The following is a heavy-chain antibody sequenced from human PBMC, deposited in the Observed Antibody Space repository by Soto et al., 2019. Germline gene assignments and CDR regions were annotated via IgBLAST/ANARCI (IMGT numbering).Heavy chain of an antibody. CDR2: IIPIFGTA. Sequence: QVQLVQSGAEVKKPGSSVKVSCKASGGTFSSYAISWVRQAPGQGLEWMGGIIPIFGTANYAQKFQGRVTITADEXTXTDXMELSSLRSEDTAVYYCARGDYGDHDRYYYYGMDVWGQGTTVTVSS. CDR1: GGTFSSYA. J-gene: IGHJ6*02. D-gene: IGHD4-17*01. CDR3: ARGDYGDHDRYYYYGMDV. V-gene: IGHV1-69*12.